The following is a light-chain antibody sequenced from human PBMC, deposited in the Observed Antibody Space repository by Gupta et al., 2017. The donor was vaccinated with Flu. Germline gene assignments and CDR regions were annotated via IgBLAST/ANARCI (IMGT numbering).Light chain of an antibody. CDR1: QNLVYSDGNTY. CDR2: QVS. Sequence: DVVMTQSPLSLPVTLGQPASISCTSTQNLVYSDGNTYLHWFKQRPGQSPRRLIYQVSYRDSGVPDRFSGRGSGTDFTLKISMVDAEDVGIYFCMQGAHWPWAFGHGTKVEI. V-gene: IGKV2-30*01. CDR3: MQGAHWPWA. J-gene: IGKJ1*01.